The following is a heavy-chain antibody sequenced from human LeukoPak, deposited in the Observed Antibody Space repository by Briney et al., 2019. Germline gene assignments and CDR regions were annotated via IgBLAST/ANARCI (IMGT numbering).Heavy chain of an antibody. D-gene: IGHD2-2*01. CDR3: ARDLGYCSSTSCYPSLFDY. Sequence: GASVKASCKASGYTFTGYYMHWVRQAPGQGLEWMGWINPNSGGTNYAQKFQGRVTMTRDTSISTAYMELSRLRSDDTAVYYCARDLGYCSSTSCYPSLFDYWGQGTLVTVSS. CDR2: INPNSGGT. V-gene: IGHV1-2*02. CDR1: GYTFTGYY. J-gene: IGHJ4*02.